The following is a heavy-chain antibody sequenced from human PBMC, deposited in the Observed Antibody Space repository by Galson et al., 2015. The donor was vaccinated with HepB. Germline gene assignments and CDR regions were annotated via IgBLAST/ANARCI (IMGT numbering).Heavy chain of an antibody. Sequence: SLRLSCAASGFTVSSTHMSWVRQAPGKGPEWLSVIYSGGDTYYADSVKGRFTISRDNSKNTLYLQMNSLRAADTAVYYCARGTMAARPVGLNYWGQGTLVTVSS. D-gene: IGHD6-25*01. J-gene: IGHJ4*02. CDR3: ARGTMAARPVGLNY. CDR1: GFTVSSTH. CDR2: IYSGGDT. V-gene: IGHV3-53*01.